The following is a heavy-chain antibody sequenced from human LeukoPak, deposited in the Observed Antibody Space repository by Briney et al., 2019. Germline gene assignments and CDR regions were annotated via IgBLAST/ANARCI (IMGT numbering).Heavy chain of an antibody. CDR2: ISGDHAT. V-gene: IGHV3-23*01. CDR1: GFTFSSYA. Sequence: GSLLLSCAASGFTFSSYAMSWVRQAPGKGLEWVAAISGDHATYDSNSLRGRFTISRDNSKNMLYLQMNGLRAEDSAVYYCAKDTQGVRGNFLFEYWGQGTLVTVSS. CDR3: AKDTQGVRGNFLFEY. J-gene: IGHJ4*02. D-gene: IGHD2-8*01.